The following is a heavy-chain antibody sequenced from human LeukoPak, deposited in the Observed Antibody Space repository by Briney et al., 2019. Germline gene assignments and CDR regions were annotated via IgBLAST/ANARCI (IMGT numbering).Heavy chain of an antibody. CDR2: IYYSGST. J-gene: IGHJ4*02. D-gene: IGHD1-26*01. V-gene: IGHV4-59*01. Sequence: PSETLSLTCTVSGGSISSYYWSWIRQPPGKGLEWIGYIYYSGSTNYNPSLKSRVTISVDTSKNQFSLKLSSVTAADTAVYYCARASGSYWQLFDYWGQGTLVTVSS. CDR3: ARASGSYWQLFDY. CDR1: GGSISSYY.